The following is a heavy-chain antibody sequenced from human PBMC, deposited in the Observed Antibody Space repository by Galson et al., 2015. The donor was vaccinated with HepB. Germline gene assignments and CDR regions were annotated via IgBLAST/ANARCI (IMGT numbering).Heavy chain of an antibody. CDR3: TRLGDLSGYSSL. V-gene: IGHV3-73*01. CDR1: GFTFSGSA. J-gene: IGHJ4*02. CDR2: IRSKASDYAT. Sequence: SLRLSCAASGFTFSGSAMHWVRQASGKGPEWVGRIRSKASDYATAYAASVKGRFTISRDDSKNTAYMQMNSLKTEDTAVYYCTRLGDLSGYSSLWGQGTLVTVSS. D-gene: IGHD6-13*01.